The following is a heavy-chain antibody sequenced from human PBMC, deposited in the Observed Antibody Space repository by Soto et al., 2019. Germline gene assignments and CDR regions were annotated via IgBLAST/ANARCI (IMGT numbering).Heavy chain of an antibody. CDR3: ARDQNPYYYDSSDTTQSMRV. V-gene: IGHV1-69*13. CDR1: GGNFSSYA. D-gene: IGHD3-22*01. Sequence: SVKVSCKASGGNFSSYAISWVRQAPGQGLEWMGGMIPMYGTANYAQKFQGRVTITADVSTSTAYMELSSLRSEDTAVYYCARDQNPYYYDSSDTTQSMRVWG. J-gene: IGHJ6*02. CDR2: MIPMYGTA.